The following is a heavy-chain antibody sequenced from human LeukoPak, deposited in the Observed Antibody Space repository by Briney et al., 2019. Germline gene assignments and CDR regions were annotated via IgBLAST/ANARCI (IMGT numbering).Heavy chain of an antibody. J-gene: IGHJ3*02. D-gene: IGHD1-26*01. V-gene: IGHV1-18*01. CDR2: INVYNGNT. Sequence: AASVKVSCKASGYTFTSYGINWVRQAPGQGLEWMGWINVYNGNTNNAQKLQGRVTMTTDTSTSTAYMELRSLRSDDTAVYYCASAGIDRWELLTHAFDIWGQGTMVTVSS. CDR1: GYTFTSYG. CDR3: ASAGIDRWELLTHAFDI.